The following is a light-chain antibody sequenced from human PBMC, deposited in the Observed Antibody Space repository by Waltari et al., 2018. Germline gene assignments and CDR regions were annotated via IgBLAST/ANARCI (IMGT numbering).Light chain of an antibody. CDR1: NIETKS. CDR3: QVWDCTGDHGVAV. CDR2: NDN. J-gene: IGLJ3*02. V-gene: IGLV3-21*02. Sequence: SFVLTQPPSVSVAPGQTARITCGGNNIETKSVHWYQQKPGQAPVLVVFNDNDRPSGIPDRFSGSNSGNTATLTISRVEVGDEADYYCQVWDCTGDHGVAVFGGGTKVTAL.